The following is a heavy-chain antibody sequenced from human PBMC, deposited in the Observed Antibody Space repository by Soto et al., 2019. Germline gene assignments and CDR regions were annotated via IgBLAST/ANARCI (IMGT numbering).Heavy chain of an antibody. CDR1: GGSISNADYY. CDR2: IYYSGSS. D-gene: IGHD5-12*01. J-gene: IGHJ6*02. Sequence: QVQLQESGPGLVKPSQTLSLTCTVSGGSISNADYYWSWVRQPPGKGLEWIGYIYYSGSSFFNPSLKSRVTMSKDTSKNQFSLRLTSGTAADTAVYYCARAIVVTVGGMDVGGRGTTVTVSS. CDR3: ARAIVVTVGGMDV. V-gene: IGHV4-30-4*01.